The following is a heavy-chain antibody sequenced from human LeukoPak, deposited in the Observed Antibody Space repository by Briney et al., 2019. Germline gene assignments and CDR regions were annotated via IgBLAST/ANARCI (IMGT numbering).Heavy chain of an antibody. J-gene: IGHJ6*03. CDR2: IYSGGST. V-gene: IGHV3-53*01. CDR1: GFTVSSNY. D-gene: IGHD3-3*01. CDR3: ARADREWPKPPYYLDV. Sequence: PGGSLRLSCAASGFTVSSNYMSWVRQAPGKGLEWVSVIYSGGSTYYADSVKGRFTISRDNSKNTLYLQMNSLRAEDTAVYYCARADREWPKPPYYLDVWGKGTTVTVSS.